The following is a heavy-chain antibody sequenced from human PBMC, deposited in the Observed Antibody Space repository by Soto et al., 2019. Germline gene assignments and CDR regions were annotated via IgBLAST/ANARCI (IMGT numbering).Heavy chain of an antibody. J-gene: IGHJ6*02. CDR3: ARXXXXXXXXXXXXEMDV. CDR1: GGAFSKYA. CDR2: IIPMFATA. Sequence: QVQLVQSGAEVKKPGSSVKVSCKASGGAFSKYAITWVRQAPGQGLEWMGGIIPMFATADYAQKFQGRVTITADESTSTAYMELSSLKSDDTAVYYCARXXXXXXXXXXXXEMDVWGQGTTVTVCS. V-gene: IGHV1-69*13.